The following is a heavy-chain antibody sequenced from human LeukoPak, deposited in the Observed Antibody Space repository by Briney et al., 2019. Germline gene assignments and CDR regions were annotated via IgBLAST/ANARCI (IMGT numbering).Heavy chain of an antibody. Sequence: SETLSLTCTVSGGSISSSSYYWGWIRQPPGTGLEWIGSIYYTGSTYYNPSLKSRVTISIDTSKNQFSLKLSSVTAADTAVYYGARHYYGSGSYRNNWFDPWGQGTLVTVSS. CDR3: ARHYYGSGSYRNNWFDP. CDR1: GGSISSSSYY. V-gene: IGHV4-39*01. CDR2: IYYTGST. J-gene: IGHJ5*02. D-gene: IGHD3-10*01.